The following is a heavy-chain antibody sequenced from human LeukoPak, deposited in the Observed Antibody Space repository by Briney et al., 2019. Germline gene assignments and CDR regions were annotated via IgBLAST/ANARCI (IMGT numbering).Heavy chain of an antibody. CDR3: VRPSGTMIVVVDDAFDI. J-gene: IGHJ3*02. CDR1: GFTFSSYS. D-gene: IGHD3-22*01. CDR2: ISSSSSYI. V-gene: IGHV3-21*01. Sequence: GGSLRLSCAASGFTFSSYSMNWVRQAPGKGLEWVSSISSSSSYIYYADSVKGRFTISRDNAKNSLYLQMNSLRAEDTAVYYCVRPSGTMIVVVDDAFDIWGQGTMVTVSS.